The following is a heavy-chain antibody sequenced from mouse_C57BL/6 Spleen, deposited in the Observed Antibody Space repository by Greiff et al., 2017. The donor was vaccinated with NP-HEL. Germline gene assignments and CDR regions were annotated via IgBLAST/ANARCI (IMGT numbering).Heavy chain of an antibody. J-gene: IGHJ4*01. CDR1: GFTFSDYY. CDR3: ARAYYYGSSHYYAMDY. V-gene: IGHV5-12*01. CDR2: ISNGGGST. D-gene: IGHD1-1*01. Sequence: EVQGVESGGGLVQPGGSLKLSCAASGFTFSDYYMYWVRQTPEKRLEWVAYISNGGGSTYYPDTVKGRFTISRDNAKNTLYLQMSRLKSEDTAMYYCARAYYYGSSHYYAMDYWGQGTSVTVSS.